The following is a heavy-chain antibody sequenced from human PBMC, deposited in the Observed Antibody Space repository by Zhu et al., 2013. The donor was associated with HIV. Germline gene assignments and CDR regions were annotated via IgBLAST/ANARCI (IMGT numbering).Heavy chain of an antibody. J-gene: IGHJ4*02. CDR3: ATDPGHHDFGGDY. Sequence: QVQLVQSGAEVKKPGASVKVSCKASGYTFTDYYMHWVRQAPGQGLEWMGWINPNSGGTNYAQKFQGRVTMTRDTSISTAYMELSGLRYDDTAVYYCATDPGHHDFGGDYWGQGTQVTVSS. D-gene: IGHD4-17*01. CDR1: GYTFTDYY. CDR2: INPNSGGT. V-gene: IGHV1-2*02.